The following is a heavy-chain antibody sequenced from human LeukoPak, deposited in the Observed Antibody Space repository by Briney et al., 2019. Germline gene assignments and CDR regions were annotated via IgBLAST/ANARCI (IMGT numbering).Heavy chain of an antibody. Sequence: GGSLRLSCTGSGSTVSSSYMSWVRQTPGKGLEWVSGIYSGGTTYYADSVKGRVTISRDSSKNTLYLQMNSLRAEDTAVYYCARDRRDGYCLGHWGQGTLVTVS. CDR1: GSTVSSSY. D-gene: IGHD5-24*01. J-gene: IGHJ4*02. V-gene: IGHV3-66*01. CDR2: IYSGGTT. CDR3: ARDRRDGYCLGH.